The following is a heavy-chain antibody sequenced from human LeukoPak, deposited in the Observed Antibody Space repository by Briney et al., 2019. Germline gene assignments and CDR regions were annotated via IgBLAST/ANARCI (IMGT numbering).Heavy chain of an antibody. CDR3: ARLNGGRGDY. CDR1: GGSISSYY. D-gene: IGHD3-10*01. CDR2: IYYSGST. V-gene: IGHV4-59*08. J-gene: IGHJ4*02. Sequence: SETLSLTCTVSGGSISSYYWSWIRQPPGKGLEWIGYIYYSGSTNYNPSLKSRVTISVDTSKNQFSLKLSSVTAADTAVYYCARLNGGRGDYWGQGTLVTVSS.